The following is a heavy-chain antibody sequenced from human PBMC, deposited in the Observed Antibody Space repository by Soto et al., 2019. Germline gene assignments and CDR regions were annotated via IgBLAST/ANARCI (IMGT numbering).Heavy chain of an antibody. D-gene: IGHD2-15*01. CDR1: GYTFTSCA. CDR3: ARGPGGPDGPGDY. V-gene: IGHV1-3*01. CDR2: INAGNGNT. J-gene: IGHJ4*02. Sequence: QVHLVQSGAEVKKPGASVKVSCKASGYTFTSCAIHWVRQAPGQRLEWMGWINAGNGNTKYSQKFQGRVTITRDTSASTAYMELSSLGSEDTAVYYCARGPGGPDGPGDYWGQGTLVTVSS.